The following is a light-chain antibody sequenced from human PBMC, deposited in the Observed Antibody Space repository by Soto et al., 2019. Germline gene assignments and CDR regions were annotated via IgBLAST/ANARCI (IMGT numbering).Light chain of an antibody. Sequence: EIVLTQSPATLSLSPGERATLSCRATQSVSSYLAWYQQKPGQAPRLLIYDASNRATGIPARFSGSGSGTEFTLTISSLEPEDFAVYYCQQRSNWQQRDNWPHTFGQGTKLEI. CDR3: QQRSNWQQRDNWPHT. V-gene: IGKV3-11*01. CDR1: QSVSSY. CDR2: DAS. J-gene: IGKJ2*01.